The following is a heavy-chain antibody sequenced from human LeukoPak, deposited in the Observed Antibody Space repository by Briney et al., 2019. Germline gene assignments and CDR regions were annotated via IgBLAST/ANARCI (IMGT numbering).Heavy chain of an antibody. V-gene: IGHV5-51*01. J-gene: IGHJ3*02. Sequence: GESLKISCKGSGYSFTSYWIGWVRQMPGKGLEWMGIIYPGDSDTRYSPSFQGQVTISADKSISTAYLQWSSLKASDTAMYYCARPHGSGSYYGDAFDIWGQWTMVTVSS. CDR1: GYSFTSYW. CDR2: IYPGDSDT. D-gene: IGHD3-10*01. CDR3: ARPHGSGSYYGDAFDI.